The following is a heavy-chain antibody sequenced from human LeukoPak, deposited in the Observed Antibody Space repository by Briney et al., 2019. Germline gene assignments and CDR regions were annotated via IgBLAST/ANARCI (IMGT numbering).Heavy chain of an antibody. CDR1: GYTFTSYG. Sequence: ASVKVSCKASGYTFTSYGISWVRQAPGQGLEWMGWISAYNGNTNYARKLQGRVTMTTDTSTSTAYMELRSLRSDDTAVYYCASNIVVVPAAIGGYSSSWWLFDYWGQGTLVTVSS. CDR3: ASNIVVVPAAIGGYSSSWWLFDY. V-gene: IGHV1-18*01. J-gene: IGHJ4*02. D-gene: IGHD2-2*01. CDR2: ISAYNGNT.